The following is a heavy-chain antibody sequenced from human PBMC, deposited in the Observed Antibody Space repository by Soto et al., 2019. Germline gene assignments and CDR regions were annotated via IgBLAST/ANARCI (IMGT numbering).Heavy chain of an antibody. V-gene: IGHV4-39*01. D-gene: IGHD3-3*01. CDR3: ARYGPYYDFWSGYYPFGWFDP. Sequence: SETLSLTCTVSGGSISSSSYYWGWIRQPPGKGLEWIGSIYYSGSTYYNPSLKSRVTISVDTSKNQFSLKLSSVTAADTAVYYCARYGPYYDFWSGYYPFGWFDPWGQGTLVTVS. CDR1: GGSISSSSYY. J-gene: IGHJ5*02. CDR2: IYYSGST.